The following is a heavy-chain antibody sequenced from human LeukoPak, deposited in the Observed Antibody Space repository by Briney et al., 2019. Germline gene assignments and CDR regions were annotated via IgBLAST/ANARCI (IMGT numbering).Heavy chain of an antibody. Sequence: ASVKVSCKASGYTFTGFYMHWVRQAPGQGLEWMGWINPNRGGTNYAQRFQGRVTMTRDTSISTAYMELSRLRSDDTAVYYCARESAGDSSSTGDYWGQGTLVTVSS. D-gene: IGHD6-13*01. CDR2: INPNRGGT. J-gene: IGHJ4*02. CDR3: ARESAGDSSSTGDY. CDR1: GYTFTGFY. V-gene: IGHV1-2*02.